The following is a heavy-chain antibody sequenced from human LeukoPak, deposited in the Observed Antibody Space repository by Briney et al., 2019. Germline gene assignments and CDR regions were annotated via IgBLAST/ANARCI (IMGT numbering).Heavy chain of an antibody. V-gene: IGHV4-61*02. J-gene: IGHJ4*02. CDR3: ARRKAVFWSGYLTPFDY. D-gene: IGHD3-3*01. CDR1: GGSISSGSHY. Sequence: SETLSLTCTVSGGSISSGSHYWSWIRQPAEKGLEWIGRIYTSGSTNYNPSLKSRVTISVDTSKNQFSLKLSSVTAADTAVYYCARRKAVFWSGYLTPFDYWGQGTLVTVSS. CDR2: IYTSGST.